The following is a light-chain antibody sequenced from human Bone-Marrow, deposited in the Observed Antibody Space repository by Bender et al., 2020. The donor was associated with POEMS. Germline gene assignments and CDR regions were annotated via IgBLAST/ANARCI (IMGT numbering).Light chain of an antibody. CDR2: EVN. CDR3: SSYTTTGSLVV. V-gene: IGLV2-8*01. CDR1: SSDVGAYNY. J-gene: IGLJ2*01. Sequence: QSALTQPPSASGSPGQSVTISCIGTSSDVGAYNYVSWYQQHPGKAPKLIIYEVNKRPSGVSDRFSGSKSGNTASLIISGLQTEDEADYYCSSYTTTGSLVVFGGGTKLTVL.